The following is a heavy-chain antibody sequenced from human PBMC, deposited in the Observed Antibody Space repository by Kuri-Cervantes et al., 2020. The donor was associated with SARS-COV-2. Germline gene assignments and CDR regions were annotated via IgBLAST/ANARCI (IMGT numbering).Heavy chain of an antibody. CDR3: ARDLIAAAGYGMDV. CDR1: GFTFSSYG. CDR2: IWYDGSNK. D-gene: IGHD6-13*01. V-gene: IGHV3-33*01. Sequence: GGSRRLSCAASGFTFSSYGMHWVRQAPGKGLEWVAVIWYDGSNKYYADSVKGRFTISRDNSKNTLYLQMNSLRAEDTAVYYCARDLIAAAGYGMDVWGQGTTVTVSS. J-gene: IGHJ6*02.